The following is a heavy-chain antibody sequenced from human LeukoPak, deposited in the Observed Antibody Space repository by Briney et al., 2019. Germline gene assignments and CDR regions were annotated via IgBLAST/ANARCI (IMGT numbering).Heavy chain of an antibody. CDR3: ARRGLDTAMVNN. J-gene: IGHJ4*02. D-gene: IGHD5-18*01. CDR1: GFTFSSYS. V-gene: IGHV3-21*01. Sequence: GGSLRLSCAASGFTFSSYSMNWVRQAPGKGLEWVSSISSSSSYIYYADSVKGRFTISRDNAENSLYLQMNSLRAEDTAVYYCARRGLDTAMVNNWGQGTLVTVSS. CDR2: ISSSSSYI.